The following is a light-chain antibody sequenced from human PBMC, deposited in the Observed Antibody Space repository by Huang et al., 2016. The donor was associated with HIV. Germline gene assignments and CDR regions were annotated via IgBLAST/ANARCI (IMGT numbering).Light chain of an antibody. J-gene: IGKJ4*01. CDR1: QNITNKY. CDR2: GAS. Sequence: DIVLTQSPGTLSLSPGARAALSCRASQNITNKYLAWYQQRSGQAPRLLIYGASNRAMGIPDRFSGSGSGTDFTLIINRLEPQDSAVYYCQQYLSSPLTFGGGTNVEIK. V-gene: IGKV3-20*01. CDR3: QQYLSSPLT.